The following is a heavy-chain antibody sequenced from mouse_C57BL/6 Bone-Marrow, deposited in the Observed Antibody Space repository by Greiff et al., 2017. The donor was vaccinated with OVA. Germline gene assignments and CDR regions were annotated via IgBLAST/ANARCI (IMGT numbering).Heavy chain of an antibody. V-gene: IGHV5-6*01. CDR1: GFTFSSYG. Sequence: VQRVESGGDLVKPGGSLKLSCAASGFTFSSYGLSWVRQTPDKRLEWVATISSGGRYTYYPDSVKGRFTISRDNAKNTLYLQMSSLKSEDTAMYYCARLRRGYYAMDYWGQGTSVTVSS. J-gene: IGHJ4*01. CDR3: ARLRRGYYAMDY. D-gene: IGHD2-12*01. CDR2: ISSGGRYT.